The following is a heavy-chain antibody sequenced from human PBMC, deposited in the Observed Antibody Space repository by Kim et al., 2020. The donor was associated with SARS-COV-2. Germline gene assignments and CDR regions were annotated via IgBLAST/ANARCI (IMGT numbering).Heavy chain of an antibody. J-gene: IGHJ4*02. CDR3: ARVYGDYDYYFDY. D-gene: IGHD4-17*01. Sequence: YVDSLKGRFTIARDNAKNSLYLQMNSLRAEDTAVYYCARVYGDYDYYFDYWGQGTLVTVSS. V-gene: IGHV3-7*04.